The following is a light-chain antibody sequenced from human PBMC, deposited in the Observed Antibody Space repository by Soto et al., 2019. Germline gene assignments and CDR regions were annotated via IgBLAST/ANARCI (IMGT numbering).Light chain of an antibody. J-gene: IGLJ3*02. V-gene: IGLV2-11*01. CDR2: DVS. CDR3: CSYAGSYTWV. Sequence: QSALTQPRSVSGSPGQSVTISCTGTRGDVGGYTYVSWYQQHPGKAPKLMIYDVSKRPSGVPDRFSGSKSGNTASLTISGLQTEDEADFYCCSYAGSYTWVFGGWTKLTVL. CDR1: RGDVGGYTY.